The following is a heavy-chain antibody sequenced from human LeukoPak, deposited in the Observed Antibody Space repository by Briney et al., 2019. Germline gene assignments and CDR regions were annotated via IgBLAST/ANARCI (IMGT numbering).Heavy chain of an antibody. V-gene: IGHV3-9*01. J-gene: IGHJ4*02. CDR1: GFTFSSYA. CDR3: AKDIRVRSSSYFDY. CDR2: ISWNSGSI. Sequence: GGSLRPSCAASGFTFSSYAMSWVRQAPGKGLEWVSGISWNSGSIGYADSVKGRFTISRDNAKNSLYLQMNSLRAEDTALYYCAKDIRVRSSSYFDYWGQGTLVTVSS. D-gene: IGHD6-13*01.